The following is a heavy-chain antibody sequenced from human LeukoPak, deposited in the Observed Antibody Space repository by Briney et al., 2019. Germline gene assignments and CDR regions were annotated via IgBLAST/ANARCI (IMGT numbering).Heavy chain of an antibody. CDR1: GYTFTSYA. V-gene: IGHV7-4-1*02. J-gene: IGHJ4*02. Sequence: GASVTVTCTASGYTFTSYAMNWERQAPGQGQERMGWINTNTGNPTYAQGFTGRVVFSFDTSVSTAYLQISSLKAEETAVYYCARGYYDFWSGYYPGRLDYWGQGTLVTVSS. CDR3: ARGYYDFWSGYYPGRLDY. D-gene: IGHD3-3*01. CDR2: INTNTGNP.